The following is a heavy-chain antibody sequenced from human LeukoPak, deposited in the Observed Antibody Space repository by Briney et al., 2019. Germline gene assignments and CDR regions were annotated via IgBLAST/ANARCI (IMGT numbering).Heavy chain of an antibody. CDR3: ARDPSAVPAAVNWFDP. Sequence: GGSLRLSCAASGFTFSSYSMNWVRQAPGKGLEWVSSISSSSSHIYYTDSVKGRFTISRDNTQNSLYLQINSLRAEDTAVYYCARDPSAVPAAVNWFDPWGQGTLVTVSS. J-gene: IGHJ5*02. D-gene: IGHD2-2*01. CDR1: GFTFSSYS. V-gene: IGHV3-21*06. CDR2: ISSSSSHI.